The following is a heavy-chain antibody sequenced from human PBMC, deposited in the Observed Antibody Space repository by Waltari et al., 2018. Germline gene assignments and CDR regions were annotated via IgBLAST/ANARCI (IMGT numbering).Heavy chain of an antibody. CDR2: LRNTGAT. Sequence: HVQLQESGPGLVRPSETLSLTCTVSGDFLGDDYWTWIRQAPGKGLEWIAYLRNTGATKCTPSLESRVTISAVTSKKQFSRRLTSVTAADTAIYYCARLPKKYYDSLGWGFFDYWGQGILVTVSS. CDR3: ARLPKKYYDSLGWGFFDY. J-gene: IGHJ4*02. CDR1: GDFLGDDY. D-gene: IGHD3-22*01. V-gene: IGHV4-59*08.